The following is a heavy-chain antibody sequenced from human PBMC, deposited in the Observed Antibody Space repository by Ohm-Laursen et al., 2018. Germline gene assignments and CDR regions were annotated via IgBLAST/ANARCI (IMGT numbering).Heavy chain of an antibody. CDR2: IRSKAYGGTS. CDR3: GSTENSGWYQGY. J-gene: IGHJ4*02. V-gene: IGHV3-49*04. D-gene: IGHD6-19*01. CDR1: GFSFSNYG. Sequence: SLRLSCTASGFSFSNYGMTWVRQAPGKGLEWVGFIRSKAYGGTSEYAASVKGRFIISRDDSKSIAYLQMNSLKTEDSAVYYCGSTENSGWYQGYWGQGTLVTVSS.